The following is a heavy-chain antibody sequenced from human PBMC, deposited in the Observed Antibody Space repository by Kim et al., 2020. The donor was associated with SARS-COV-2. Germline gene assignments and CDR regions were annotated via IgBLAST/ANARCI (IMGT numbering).Heavy chain of an antibody. CDR2: ISGSGGST. CDR3: AKYNYDSSGYYPTFFDY. J-gene: IGHJ4*02. Sequence: GGSLRLSCAASGFTFRSYAMSWVRQAPGKGLEWVSVISGSGGSTYYADSVKGRFTISRDNSKNTLYLQMNSLRAEDTAVYYCAKYNYDSSGYYPTFFDYWGQGTLVTVSS. CDR1: GFTFRSYA. D-gene: IGHD3-22*01. V-gene: IGHV3-23*01.